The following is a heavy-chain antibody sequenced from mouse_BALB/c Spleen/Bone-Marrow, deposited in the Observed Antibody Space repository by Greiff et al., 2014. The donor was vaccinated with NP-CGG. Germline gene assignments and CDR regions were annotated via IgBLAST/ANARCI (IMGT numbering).Heavy chain of an antibody. J-gene: IGHJ1*01. CDR3: ARDKNYGSYWYFDV. CDR2: ISNKANGYTT. CDR1: GFTFTDYY. Sequence: SLRLSCATSGFTFTDYYMSWVRQPPGKALEWLGFISNKANGYTTEYSASVKGRFTISSDNSQSILYLQMNFLRDEDSATYYCARDKNYGSYWYFDVVGAGTMV. D-gene: IGHD2-1*01. V-gene: IGHV7-3*02.